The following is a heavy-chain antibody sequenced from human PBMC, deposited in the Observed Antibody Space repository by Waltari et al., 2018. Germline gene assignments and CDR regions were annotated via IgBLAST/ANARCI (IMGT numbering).Heavy chain of an antibody. Sequence: QLQLQESGPGLVTPSETLSLTCTVPGGSITRSSYYWGWLRQPPGKGLEWLGSIYYSGSTHDNPSLKGRVTVSVDTSKDQFSLKLSSVTAAGTAVYYCALGDIVLMVYAINDYWGQGTLVTVSS. V-gene: IGHV4-39*01. CDR3: ALGDIVLMVYAINDY. CDR1: GGSITRSSYY. CDR2: IYYSGST. J-gene: IGHJ4*02. D-gene: IGHD2-8*01.